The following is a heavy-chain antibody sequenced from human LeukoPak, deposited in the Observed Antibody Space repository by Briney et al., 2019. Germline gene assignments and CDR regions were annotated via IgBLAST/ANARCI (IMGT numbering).Heavy chain of an antibody. CDR1: GINFDDYA. CDR2: IRGDGDST. Sequence: PGGSLRLSCAASGINFDDYAMHWVRQAPGKGLEWVALIRGDGDSTFYADSVKGRFTISRDNSKNSLYLQMNNLRTEDTALYYCAKGFSVLASKHYYYFYGMDVWGQGTTVTVSS. CDR3: AKGFSVLASKHYYYFYGMDV. J-gene: IGHJ6*02. D-gene: IGHD3-3*01. V-gene: IGHV3-43*02.